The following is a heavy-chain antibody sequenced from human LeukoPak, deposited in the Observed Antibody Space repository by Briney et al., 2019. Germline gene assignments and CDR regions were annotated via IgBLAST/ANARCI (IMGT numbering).Heavy chain of an antibody. CDR3: ARLEQQLAPTDY. V-gene: IGHV1-18*01. D-gene: IGHD6-13*01. CDR1: GYTFISYG. CDR2: ISAYNGNT. Sequence: ASVKVSFTASGYTFISYGITWVRQAPGQGLEWMGWISAYNGNTNNSQKLQVRVRMTTDTYTSTAYMELRSLRPDDTAVYFWARLEQQLAPTDYWGQGTLVTVSS. J-gene: IGHJ4*02.